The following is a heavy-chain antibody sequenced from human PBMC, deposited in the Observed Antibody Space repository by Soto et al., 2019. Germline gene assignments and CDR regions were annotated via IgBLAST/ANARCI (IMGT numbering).Heavy chain of an antibody. Sequence: EVQLVESGGGLVQPGGSLRLSCAVSGFTFSRLWMTWVRQAPGKGLEWVANIKQDGSEKEYVDSVKGRFTISRDNAKNSLYLQMNSLRGEDTAVYCCASGSGWLFDSCGQGTLVTVSS. CDR1: GFTFSRLW. CDR2: IKQDGSEK. CDR3: ASGSGWLFDS. V-gene: IGHV3-7*02. J-gene: IGHJ4*02. D-gene: IGHD6-19*01.